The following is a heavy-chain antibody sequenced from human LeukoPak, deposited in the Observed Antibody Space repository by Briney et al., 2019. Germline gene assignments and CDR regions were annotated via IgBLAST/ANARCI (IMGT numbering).Heavy chain of an antibody. CDR3: ARPQEMATVSAFDI. J-gene: IGHJ3*02. CDR1: GGSISSYY. Sequence: SETLSLTCTVSGGSISSYYWSWIRQPPGKGLEWIGYIYYTGSTKYNPSLKSRVTISVDTSKNQSSLKLSSATAADTAVYFCARPQEMATVSAFDIWGQGTMVTVSS. V-gene: IGHV4-59*01. D-gene: IGHD5-24*01. CDR2: IYYTGST.